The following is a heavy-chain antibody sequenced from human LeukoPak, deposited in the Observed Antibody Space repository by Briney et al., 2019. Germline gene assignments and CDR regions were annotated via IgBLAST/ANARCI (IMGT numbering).Heavy chain of an antibody. CDR3: ARDPAERLRGASYYYYMDV. CDR1: GRTFSTYA. D-gene: IGHD1-1*01. CDR2: IIPMFGTA. J-gene: IGHJ6*03. V-gene: IGHV1-69*13. Sequence: SVKVSCTASGRTFSTYAISWVRQAPGQALERMGGIIPMFGTANYAQKFQGRVTITADESTSTAYMELSGLRSGDTAVYYCARDPAERLRGASYYYYMDVWGKGTTVTVSS.